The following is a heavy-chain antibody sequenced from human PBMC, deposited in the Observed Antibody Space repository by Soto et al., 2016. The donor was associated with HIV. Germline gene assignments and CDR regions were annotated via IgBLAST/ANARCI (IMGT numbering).Heavy chain of an antibody. V-gene: IGHV4-39*01. J-gene: IGHJ6*02. CDR1: GGSVSSSSYN. CDR3: ARRRVTRRTGYYYYGLDL. Sequence: QLQESGPGLVKPSETLSLNCSVSGGSVSSSSYNWAWIRQPPGKGLEWIGSISYSGRTYYTLSLRSRVTISVDTSKNQFSLKVSSVTAADTAVYYCARRRVTRRTGYYYYGLDLWGQGDHGSPVSS. CDR2: ISYSGRT. D-gene: IGHD3-9*01.